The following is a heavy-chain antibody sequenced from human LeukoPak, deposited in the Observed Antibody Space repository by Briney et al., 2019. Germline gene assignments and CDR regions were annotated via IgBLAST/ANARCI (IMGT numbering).Heavy chain of an antibody. Sequence: PGGSLRLSCAASGFTFSNYAMAWVRQAPGKGLEWVSGISGTGTTIYYADTVKGRFTISRDNSKNTLNLQMNRLRAEDTAVYYCAKRDAFDSSGYSPLFDSWGQGTLVTVSS. V-gene: IGHV3-23*01. CDR2: ISGTGTTI. CDR1: GFTFSNYA. CDR3: AKRDAFDSSGYSPLFDS. D-gene: IGHD3-22*01. J-gene: IGHJ4*02.